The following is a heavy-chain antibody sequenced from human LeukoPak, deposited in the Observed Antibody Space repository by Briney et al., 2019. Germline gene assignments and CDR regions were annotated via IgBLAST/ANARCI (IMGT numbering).Heavy chain of an antibody. D-gene: IGHD3-3*01. Sequence: SETLSLTCTVSGGSISNYYWNWIRQSPGKGLEWIGYILSSGSTHHNPSLKSRVTISVDRSKNQFSLKLSSVTAADTAVYYCARSKRRSGDNYYDFWSGWFFDYWGQGTLVTVSS. J-gene: IGHJ4*02. CDR1: GGSISNYY. V-gene: IGHV4-4*09. CDR2: ILSSGST. CDR3: ARSKRRSGDNYYDFWSGWFFDY.